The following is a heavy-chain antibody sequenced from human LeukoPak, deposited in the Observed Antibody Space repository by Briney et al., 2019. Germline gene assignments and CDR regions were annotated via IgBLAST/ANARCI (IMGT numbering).Heavy chain of an antibody. CDR3: TRGGAVGDQASGY. CDR2: IRYDGSYK. J-gene: IGHJ4*02. D-gene: IGHD3-16*01. CDR1: GFTFSSYG. Sequence: GGSLRLSCAASGFTFSSYGMHWVRQAPGKGLEWVSFIRYDGSYKYYADSVKGRFTISRDNSKNTLYLQMNSLRAEDTAVYYCTRGGAVGDQASGYWGQGTLVTVSS. V-gene: IGHV3-30*02.